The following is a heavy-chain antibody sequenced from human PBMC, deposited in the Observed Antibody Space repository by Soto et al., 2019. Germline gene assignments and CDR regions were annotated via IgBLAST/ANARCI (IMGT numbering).Heavy chain of an antibody. CDR3: AGQLELAPDERWYWFDP. CDR1: GGSISSSSYY. V-gene: IGHV4-39*01. Sequence: SETLSLTCTVSGGSISSSSYYWGWIRQPPGKGLEWIGSIYYSGSTYYNPSLKSRVTISVDTSKNQFSLKLSSVTAADTAVYYCAGQLELAPDERWYWFDPWGQGTLVTVSS. D-gene: IGHD1-7*01. CDR2: IYYSGST. J-gene: IGHJ5*02.